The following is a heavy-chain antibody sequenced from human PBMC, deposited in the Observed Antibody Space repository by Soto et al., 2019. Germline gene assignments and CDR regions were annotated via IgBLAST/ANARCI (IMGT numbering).Heavy chain of an antibody. V-gene: IGHV3-11*01. J-gene: IGHJ4*02. CDR2: ISSSGSTI. CDR3: ARGPYDYVWGSDPPHFDY. Sequence: QVQLVESGGGLVKPGGSLRLSCAASGFTFSDYYMSWIRQAPGKGLEWVSYISSSGSTIYYADSVKGRFTISRDNAKNSRYLQMNSLRAADTAVYYCARGPYDYVWGSDPPHFDYWGQGTLVTVSS. D-gene: IGHD3-16*02. CDR1: GFTFSDYY.